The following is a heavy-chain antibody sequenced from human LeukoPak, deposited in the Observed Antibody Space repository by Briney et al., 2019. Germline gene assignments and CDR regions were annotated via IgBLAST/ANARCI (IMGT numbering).Heavy chain of an antibody. CDR3: ARIYYDGSGYYYEFDY. CDR1: GGSINSRTYY. CDR2: IYYRGST. J-gene: IGHJ4*02. D-gene: IGHD3-22*01. V-gene: IGHV4-39*01. Sequence: SETLSLTCTVSGGSINSRTYYWGWIRQPPWKGLEWIGNIYYRGSTFYNPSLKSRITISIDTSNNEFSLKLSSVTAADTAVYYCARIYYDGSGYYYEFDYWGQGTLVTVS.